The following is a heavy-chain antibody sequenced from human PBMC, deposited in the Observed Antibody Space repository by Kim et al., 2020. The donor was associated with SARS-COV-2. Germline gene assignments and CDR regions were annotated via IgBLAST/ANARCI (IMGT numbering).Heavy chain of an antibody. Sequence: GGSLRLSCAASGFTFSSYGMHWVRQAPGKGLEWVAVISYDGSNKYYADSVKGRFTISRDNSKNTLYLQMNSLRAEDTAVYYCAKDRPYYGMDVWGQGTTV. CDR3: AKDRPYYGMDV. CDR2: ISYDGSNK. J-gene: IGHJ6*02. CDR1: GFTFSSYG. V-gene: IGHV3-30*18.